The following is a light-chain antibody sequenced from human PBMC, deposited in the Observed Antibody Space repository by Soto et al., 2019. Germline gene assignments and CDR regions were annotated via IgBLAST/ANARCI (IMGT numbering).Light chain of an antibody. CDR2: SNS. Sequence: QSVLTQPPSASGTLGQRVTMSCSGSKSNIGGNSVNWFQQLPRTVPKLVIYSNSERPSGVPDRFSGSRSGTSASLAISGLQAEDEADYYCAVWDDSLNGWLFGGGTKLTV. CDR3: AVWDDSLNGWL. V-gene: IGLV1-44*01. CDR1: KSNIGGNS. J-gene: IGLJ3*02.